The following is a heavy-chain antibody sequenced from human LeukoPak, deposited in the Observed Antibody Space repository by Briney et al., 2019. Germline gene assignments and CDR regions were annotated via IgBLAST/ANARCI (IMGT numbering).Heavy chain of an antibody. J-gene: IGHJ4*02. CDR3: ARDFYSGREDY. CDR2: ISYDAGYK. V-gene: IGHV3-30-3*01. D-gene: IGHD1-26*01. CDR1: GFTFSSYA. Sequence: GGSLRLSCEASGFTFSSYAMHWVRQAPGEGLEWVSIISYDAGYKYYADSVKGRFTISRDNAKNSMYLQMNSLRAEDTAVYYCARDFYSGREDYWGQGTLVTVSS.